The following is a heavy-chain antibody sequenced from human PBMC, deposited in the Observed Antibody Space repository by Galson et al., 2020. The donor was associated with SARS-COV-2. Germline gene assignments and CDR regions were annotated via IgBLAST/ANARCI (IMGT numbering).Heavy chain of an antibody. V-gene: IGHV3-9*01. J-gene: IGHJ3*01. CDR1: GFTYDEHA. D-gene: IGHD1-26*01. CDR2: ISWNSGSI. Sequence: GGSLRLSCTASGFTYDEHAIHWTPQVQGKGVEWVSGISWNSGSIVYVDSVKGRFTISRDNAENSLYLQMNNLRVEDTALYYCVKDTRYYSGTYYSHAFDFWGQGTIVTVSS. CDR3: VKDTRYYSGTYYSHAFDF.